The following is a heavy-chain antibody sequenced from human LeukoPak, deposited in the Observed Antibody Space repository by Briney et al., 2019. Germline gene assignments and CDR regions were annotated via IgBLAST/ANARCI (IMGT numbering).Heavy chain of an antibody. CDR2: ISYDGSNK. V-gene: IGHV3-30*18. J-gene: IGHJ4*02. CDR1: GFTLSSYG. Sequence: GGSLRLSCAASGFTLSSYGMHWVRQAPGKGLEWVAVISYDGSNKYYADSVKGRFTISRDNSKNTLYLQMNSLRAEDTAVYYCAKANSGIAAAGGYWGQGTLVTVSS. D-gene: IGHD6-13*01. CDR3: AKANSGIAAAGGY.